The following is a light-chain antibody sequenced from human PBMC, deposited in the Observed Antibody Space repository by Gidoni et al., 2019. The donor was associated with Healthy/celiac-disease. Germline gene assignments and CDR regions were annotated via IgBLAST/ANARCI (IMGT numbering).Light chain of an antibody. J-gene: IGLJ2*01. V-gene: IGLV2-14*01. CDR2: DVS. Sequence: QTALTQPASVSGSPGQSITISCTGTSSDVGGYNYVSWYQQHPGKAPKLMIYDVSNRPSGVSNRFSGSKSGNTASLAISGLQAGDEADYYCSSYTGSSTVVFGGGAMLTVL. CDR1: SSDVGGYNY. CDR3: SSYTGSSTVV.